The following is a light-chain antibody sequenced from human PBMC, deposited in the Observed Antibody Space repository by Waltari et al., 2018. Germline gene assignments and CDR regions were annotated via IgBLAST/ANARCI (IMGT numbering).Light chain of an antibody. J-gene: IGLJ2*01. CDR1: SSDVGGYNY. CDR2: DVS. CDR3: SSYTSSSTLGV. V-gene: IGLV2-14*03. Sequence: QSALTQPASVSGSPGQSITISCTGTSSDVGGYNYGSWYQQPPGKAPKLMIYDVSNRPSGVSNRFSGSKSGNTASLTISGLQAEDEADYYCSSYTSSSTLGVFGGGTKLTVL.